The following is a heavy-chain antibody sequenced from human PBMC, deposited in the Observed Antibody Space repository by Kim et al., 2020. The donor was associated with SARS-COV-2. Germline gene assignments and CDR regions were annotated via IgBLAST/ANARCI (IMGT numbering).Heavy chain of an antibody. J-gene: IGHJ4*02. CDR1: GFTFSSYW. V-gene: IGHV3-74*01. CDR3: ARGGQCNYDYLEY. D-gene: IGHD3-16*01. CDR2: TNSAGSDT. Sequence: GGSLRLSCAASGFTFSSYWMHWVRQAPGKGLVWVSHTNSAGSDTNYADSVKGRFTISRDNAKNTLYLQMNSLGADDTAVYYCARGGQCNYDYLEYWGQG.